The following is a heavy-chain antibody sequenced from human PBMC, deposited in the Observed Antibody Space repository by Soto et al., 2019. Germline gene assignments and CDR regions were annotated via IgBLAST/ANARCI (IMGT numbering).Heavy chain of an antibody. D-gene: IGHD3-3*01. CDR1: GFTFSSYA. J-gene: IGHJ6*03. V-gene: IGHV3-23*01. CDR3: AKSAGGGVLIIAWDYYYYYYMDV. CDR2: ISGSGGST. Sequence: PGGSLRLSCAASGFTFSSYAMSWVRQAPGKGLEWVSAISGSGGSTYYADSVKGRLTTSRDNSKNTLYLQMNSLRAEDTAVYYCAKSAGGGVLIIAWDYYYYYYMDVWGKGTTVTVSS.